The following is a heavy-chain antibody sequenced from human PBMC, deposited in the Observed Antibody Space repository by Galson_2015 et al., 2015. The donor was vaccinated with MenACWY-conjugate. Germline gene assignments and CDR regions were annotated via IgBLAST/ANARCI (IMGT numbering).Heavy chain of an antibody. CDR1: TFNNYW. V-gene: IGHV3-74*01. CDR2: IKADGSFS. CDR3: ARDNNWSFDS. Sequence: TFNNYWMHWVRQPPGKGLEWILYIKADGSFSNYADSVKGRFTISTDNAKNMVYLQMDGLGDEDTAVYFCARDNNWSFDSWGQGTLVTVSS. D-gene: IGHD1-1*01. J-gene: IGHJ4*02.